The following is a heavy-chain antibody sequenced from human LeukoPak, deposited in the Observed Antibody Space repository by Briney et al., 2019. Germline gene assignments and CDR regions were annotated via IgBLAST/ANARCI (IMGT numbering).Heavy chain of an antibody. D-gene: IGHD1-26*01. CDR1: GYTFTGYY. V-gene: IGHV1-2*04. CDR3: ARDVWEEGGYFDY. J-gene: IGHJ4*02. CDR2: INPNSGGT. Sequence: GASVKVSCKASGYTFTGYYMHWVRQAPGQGLEWMGWINPNSGGTNYAQKFQGWVTMTRDTSISTAYMELSRLRSDDTAVYYCARDVWEEGGYFDYWGQGTLVTVSS.